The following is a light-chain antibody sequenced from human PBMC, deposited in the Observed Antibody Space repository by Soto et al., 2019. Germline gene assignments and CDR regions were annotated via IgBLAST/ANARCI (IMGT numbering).Light chain of an antibody. J-gene: IGKJ1*01. CDR1: QSVGSS. Sequence: MAQSPGTLSVSPGEGSTLSCRASQSVGSSLAWYQQKPGKAPKLLIYDASSLESGVPSRFSGSGSGTEFTLTISSLQPDDFATYYCQKYNSYSPKFGQGTKVDIK. V-gene: IGKV1-5*01. CDR3: QKYNSYSPK. CDR2: DAS.